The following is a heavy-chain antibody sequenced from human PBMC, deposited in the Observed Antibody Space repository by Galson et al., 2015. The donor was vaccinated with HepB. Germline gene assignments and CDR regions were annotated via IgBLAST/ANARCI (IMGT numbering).Heavy chain of an antibody. Sequence: SVKVSCKASGGTFSSYAISWVRQAPGQGLEWMGGIIPIFGTANYAQKFQGRVTITADESTSTAYMELSSLRSEDTAVYYCARGHIVVVPAAIDDYYYGMDVWGQGTTVTVSS. CDR2: IIPIFGTA. CDR1: GGTFSSYA. J-gene: IGHJ6*02. V-gene: IGHV1-69*13. CDR3: ARGHIVVVPAAIDDYYYGMDV. D-gene: IGHD2-2*01.